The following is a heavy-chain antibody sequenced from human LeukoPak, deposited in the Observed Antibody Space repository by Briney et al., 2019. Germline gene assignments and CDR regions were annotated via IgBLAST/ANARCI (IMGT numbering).Heavy chain of an antibody. CDR1: GYTFTSYY. D-gene: IGHD7-27*01. Sequence: ASVTVSCKASGYTFTSYYMHWVRQAPGQGLEWMGIINPSGSSTSYAQKFQGRVTMTRDTSTSTVYMELSSLRSEDTAVYYCAGDSLYAGEDYYYYGMDVWGQGTTVTVSS. CDR3: AGDSLYAGEDYYYYGMDV. V-gene: IGHV1-46*01. CDR2: INPSGSST. J-gene: IGHJ6*02.